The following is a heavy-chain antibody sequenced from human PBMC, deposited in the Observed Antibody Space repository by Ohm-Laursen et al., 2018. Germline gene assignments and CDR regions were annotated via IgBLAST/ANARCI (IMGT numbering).Heavy chain of an antibody. J-gene: IGHJ4*02. CDR3: SGGGF. CDR1: GGSISSYY. V-gene: IGHV4-4*07. Sequence: TLSLTCPVSGGSISSYYWSWIRQPAGRGLEWIGRIHTSGTTNYNPSLQSRVTMSVDTSKNQFSLNLSSVTAADTAVYYCSGGGFWGQGTLVTVSS. CDR2: IHTSGTT.